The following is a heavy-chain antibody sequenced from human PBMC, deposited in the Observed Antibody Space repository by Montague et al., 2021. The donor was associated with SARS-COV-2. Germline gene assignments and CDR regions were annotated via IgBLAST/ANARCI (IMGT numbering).Heavy chain of an antibody. CDR2: INHSGST. Sequence: SETLSLTCAVYGGSFSGYYWSWIRQPPGKGLEWIEEINHSGSTNXNPSLKRRVTISVDTSKNQFSLKLSSVTAAATAVYYCARSHWQWLVLSRGWFDPWGQGTLGTVSS. CDR1: GGSFSGYY. D-gene: IGHD6-19*01. CDR3: ARSHWQWLVLSRGWFDP. V-gene: IGHV4-34*01. J-gene: IGHJ5*02.